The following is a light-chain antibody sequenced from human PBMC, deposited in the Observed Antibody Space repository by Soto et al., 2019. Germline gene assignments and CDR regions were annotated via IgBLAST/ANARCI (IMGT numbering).Light chain of an antibody. Sequence: QSALTQPASVSGSPGQSITISCTGTSSAVGSYNLVSWYQQHPGKAPKLMIYEVSKRPSGVSNRFSGSKSGNTASLTISGLQSEDEADYYCCSSAGSSTVVFGGGTKLTVL. V-gene: IGLV2-23*02. J-gene: IGLJ2*01. CDR1: SSAVGSYNL. CDR2: EVS. CDR3: CSSAGSSTVV.